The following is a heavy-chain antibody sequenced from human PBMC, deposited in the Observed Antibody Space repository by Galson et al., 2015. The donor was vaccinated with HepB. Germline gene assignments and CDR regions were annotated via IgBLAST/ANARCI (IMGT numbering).Heavy chain of an antibody. J-gene: IGHJ3*02. CDR3: AREGDIGVVRGSRPNDAFEI. Sequence: LSLPCTVSGGSIRGGSYYWGWVRQPPGKGLAWFGSLYYTGSTYYNPSLKSRVPISVDTSKNQFSLKLSSVTAADTAVYYCAREGDIGVVRGSRPNDAFEIWGQGTRVTVSS. CDR2: LYYTGST. CDR1: GGSIRGGSYY. V-gene: IGHV4-39*07. D-gene: IGHD2-15*01.